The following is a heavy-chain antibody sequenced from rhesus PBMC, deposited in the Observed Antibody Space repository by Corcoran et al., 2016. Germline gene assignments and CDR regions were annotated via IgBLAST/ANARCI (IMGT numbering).Heavy chain of an antibody. D-gene: IGHD1-7*02. J-gene: IGHJ5-1*01. CDR3: ARERLERRGNRFDV. CDR1: GGSISRGYSS. Sequence: QVQLQESGPGLVTPSETLSLTCAVSGGSISRGYSSWSWIRPTQGKGLEWIGYNTFRGSTSYNPSLKSRVTISRDTAKNQFALKLSSVTAADTAVYYCARERLERRGNRFDVWGAGVLVTVSS. V-gene: IGHV4-122*02. CDR2: NTFRGST.